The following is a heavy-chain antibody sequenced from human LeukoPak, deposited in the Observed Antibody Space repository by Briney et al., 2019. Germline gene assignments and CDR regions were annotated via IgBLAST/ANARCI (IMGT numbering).Heavy chain of an antibody. CDR2: VSAGNTDS. CDR1: GYMFTPHH. CDR3: AMSVEMAAIPSFDY. D-gene: IGHD5-24*01. Sequence: GASVKVSCKTSGYMFTPHHIHWMRQAPGQRLEWLGWVSAGNTDSEYSQKFQGRIIITRDTSASTSYVELSSLRSEDTAVYYCAMSVEMAAIPSFDYWGQGTLLTVSS. J-gene: IGHJ4*02. V-gene: IGHV1-3*01.